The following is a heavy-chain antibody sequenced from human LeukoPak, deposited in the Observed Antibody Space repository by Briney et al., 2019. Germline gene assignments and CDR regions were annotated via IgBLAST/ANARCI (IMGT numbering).Heavy chain of an antibody. J-gene: IGHJ6*03. CDR1: DGSISSYY. CDR2: IYYSGSS. D-gene: IGHD3-10*01. V-gene: IGHV4-59*01. Sequence: SETLSLTCTVSDGSISSYYWIWIRQPPGKGLEWIGYIYYSGSSNYNPSLKSRVTISVDTSKNQFSLKLSSVTAADTAMYYCARGLIGSYSYYYMDVWGKGTTVTISS. CDR3: ARGLIGSYSYYYMDV.